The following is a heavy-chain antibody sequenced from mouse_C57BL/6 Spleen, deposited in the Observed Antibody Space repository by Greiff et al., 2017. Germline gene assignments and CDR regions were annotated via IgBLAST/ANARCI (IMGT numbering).Heavy chain of an antibody. CDR3: ARDYDGRRFAY. CDR2: IDPSDSAT. CDR1: GYTFTSYW. V-gene: IGHV1-52*01. J-gene: IGHJ3*01. D-gene: IGHD1-1*01. Sequence: QVQLQQPGAELVRPGSSVKLSCTASGYTFTSYWMHWVKQRPIQGLEWIGNIDPSDSATHYSQKFKDKATLTVDKSSSTAYMQRSSLTSEDSAVYYCARDYDGRRFAYWGQGTLVTVSA.